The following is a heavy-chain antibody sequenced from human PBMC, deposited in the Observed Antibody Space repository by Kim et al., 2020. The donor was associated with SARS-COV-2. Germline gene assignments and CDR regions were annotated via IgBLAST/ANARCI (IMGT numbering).Heavy chain of an antibody. Sequence: FQGRVTMTRDTSASTAYMELGSLRSEDTAVYYCARDHRSSGWFSFYGMDVWGQGTTVTVSS. J-gene: IGHJ6*02. D-gene: IGHD6-19*01. V-gene: IGHV1-3*01. CDR3: ARDHRSSGWFSFYGMDV.